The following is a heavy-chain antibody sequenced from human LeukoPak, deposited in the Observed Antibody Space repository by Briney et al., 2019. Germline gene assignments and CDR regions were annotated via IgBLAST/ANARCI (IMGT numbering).Heavy chain of an antibody. Sequence: GGSLRLSCAASGFTFSSYGMPWVRQAPGKGLEWVAVISYDGSDKYYADSVKGRFTISRDNSKNTLYLQMNSLRAEDTAVYYCAKVGGIGGSYRYSGYWGQGTLVTVSS. CDR3: AKVGGIGGSYRYSGY. V-gene: IGHV3-30*18. CDR2: ISYDGSDK. D-gene: IGHD3-16*02. J-gene: IGHJ4*02. CDR1: GFTFSSYG.